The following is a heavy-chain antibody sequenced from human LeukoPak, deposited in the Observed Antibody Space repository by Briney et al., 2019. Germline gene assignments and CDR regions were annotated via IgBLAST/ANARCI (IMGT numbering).Heavy chain of an antibody. CDR3: ARDARTGYCSGGSCYPYNWFDP. CDR2: INHSGST. CDR1: GGSFSGYY. D-gene: IGHD2-15*01. V-gene: IGHV4-34*01. Sequence: PSETLSLTCAVYGGSFSGYYWSWIRQPPGKGLEWIGEINHSGSTNYNPSLKSRVTISVDTSKNQFSLKLRSVTAADTVVYYCARDARTGYCSGGSCYPYNWFDPWGQGTLVTVSS. J-gene: IGHJ5*02.